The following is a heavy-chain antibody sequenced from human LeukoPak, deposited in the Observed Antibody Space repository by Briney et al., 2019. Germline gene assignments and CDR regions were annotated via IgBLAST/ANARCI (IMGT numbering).Heavy chain of an antibody. CDR1: TCSIYTYY. Sequence: SETLSLTCTVYTCSIYTYYWSRIRQPPGKGLEWIAYIDYSGTTNYNPSLKSRLTISVDTSKNQFSLKLTSVTAADTARYYCARIRRCYARSDVFDIWGQGTMVTVSS. V-gene: IGHV4-59*01. D-gene: IGHD2-2*01. CDR2: IDYSGTT. J-gene: IGHJ3*02. CDR3: ARIRRCYARSDVFDI.